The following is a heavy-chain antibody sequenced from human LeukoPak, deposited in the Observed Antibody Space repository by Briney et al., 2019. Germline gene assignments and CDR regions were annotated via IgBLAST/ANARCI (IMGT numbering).Heavy chain of an antibody. J-gene: IGHJ3*02. CDR3: ANVLLPPVGAFDI. CDR2: IYYSGST. D-gene: IGHD3-10*01. CDR1: GGSISSGSYY. V-gene: IGHV4-39*01. Sequence: SETLSLTCTVSGGSISSGSYYWGWIRQPPGKGLEWIGSIYYSGSTYYNPSLKSRVTISVDTSKNQFSLKLSSVTAADTAVYYCANVLLPPVGAFDIWGQGTMVTVSS.